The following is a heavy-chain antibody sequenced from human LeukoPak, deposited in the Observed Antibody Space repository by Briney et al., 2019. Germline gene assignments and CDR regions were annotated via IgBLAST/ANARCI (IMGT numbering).Heavy chain of an antibody. CDR3: AKAHDRSSWPLDY. CDR2: ISGSGGST. Sequence: GGSLRHSCAASGFTFSSYAMSWVRQAPGKGLEWVSAISGSGGSTYYADSVKGRFIISRDNSKNTLYLQMNSLRAEDTAVYYCAKAHDRSSWPLDYWGQGTLVTVSS. CDR1: GFTFSSYA. V-gene: IGHV3-23*01. J-gene: IGHJ4*02. D-gene: IGHD6-13*01.